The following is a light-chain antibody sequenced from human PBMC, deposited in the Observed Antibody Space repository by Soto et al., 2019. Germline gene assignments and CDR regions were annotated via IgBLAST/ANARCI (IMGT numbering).Light chain of an antibody. CDR3: FSYAGPSTVVI. Sequence: QSALTQPASVSGSPGQSITISCTGTSSDVGGYNYVSWYQQQSGKAPKLMIHEVSNRPSGVSNRFSGSKSGNTASLTISGLQAEDEAVYYCFSYAGPSTVVIFGGGTKVTVL. V-gene: IGLV2-14*01. J-gene: IGLJ2*01. CDR2: EVS. CDR1: SSDVGGYNY.